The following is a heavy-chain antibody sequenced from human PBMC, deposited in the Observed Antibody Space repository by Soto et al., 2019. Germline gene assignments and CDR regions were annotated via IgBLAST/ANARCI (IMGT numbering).Heavy chain of an antibody. V-gene: IGHV5-10-1*01. J-gene: IGHJ5*02. CDR1: GYSLTSYW. Sequence: GESLKISCKGSGYSLTSYWISWVRQMPGKGLEWMGRIDPSDSYTNYSPSFQGHVTISADKSISTAYLQWSSLKASDTAMYYCARHGASVYDSSSWYQGWFDPWGQGTLVTVSS. CDR2: IDPSDSYT. CDR3: ARHGASVYDSSSWYQGWFDP. D-gene: IGHD6-13*01.